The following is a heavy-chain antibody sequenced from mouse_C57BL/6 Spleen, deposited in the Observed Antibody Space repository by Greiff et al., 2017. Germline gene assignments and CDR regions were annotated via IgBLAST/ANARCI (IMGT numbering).Heavy chain of an antibody. CDR1: GFTFSSYA. D-gene: IGHD1-1*01. V-gene: IGHV5-9-1*02. CDR3: TRYSVVAPRFAY. CDR2: ISSGGDYI. J-gene: IGHJ3*01. Sequence: EVKLVESGEGLVKPGGSLKLSCAASGFTFSSYAMSWVRQTPEKRLEWVAYISSGGDYIYYADTVKGRFTISRDNARNTLYLQMSSMKAEDTAMYYCTRYSVVAPRFAYWGQGTLVTVSA.